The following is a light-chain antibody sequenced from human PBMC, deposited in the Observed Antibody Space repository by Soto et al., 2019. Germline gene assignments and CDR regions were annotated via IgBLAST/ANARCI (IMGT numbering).Light chain of an antibody. Sequence: DIQMTQSPSSLSASVGDRVTITCQASQDISNFLNWYQQKPGKAPKLLIYAASNLQTGVPSRFSGSGSGTDFILTITSLQPEDFATYYCQQYDNLHPAVTIGVGTKVEI. CDR1: QDISNF. J-gene: IGKJ4*01. V-gene: IGKV1-33*01. CDR3: QQYDNLHPAVT. CDR2: AAS.